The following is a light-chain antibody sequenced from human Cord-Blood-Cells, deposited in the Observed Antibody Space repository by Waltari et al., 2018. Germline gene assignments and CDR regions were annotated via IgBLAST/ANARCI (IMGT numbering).Light chain of an antibody. J-gene: IGKJ1*01. CDR1: QSVSSY. CDR3: QQRSNWPPWT. CDR2: DAS. Sequence: EIVLTQSPATLSLSPGARATLSCRPSQSVSSYLAWYQQKPGQAPRLLIYDASNSATGIPSRFSGSGSGTAFTITISSLEPEDFAVYYCQQRSNWPPWTFGQGTKVEIK. V-gene: IGKV3-11*01.